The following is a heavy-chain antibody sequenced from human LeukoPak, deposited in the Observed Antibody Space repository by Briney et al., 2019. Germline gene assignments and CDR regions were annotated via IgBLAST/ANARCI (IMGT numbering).Heavy chain of an antibody. CDR3: ARGMGYSYGHPQGAFNI. V-gene: IGHV1-18*01. Sequence: ASVKVSCKASGYSFTSYGFNWVRQAPGQGLEWMGWMSAYNGKTNYAHSLQGRVTVTADTSTSTAYMELRSLRSEDTAVYYCARGMGYSYGHPQGAFNIWGQGTMVTVSS. CDR1: GYSFTSYG. D-gene: IGHD5-18*01. J-gene: IGHJ3*02. CDR2: MSAYNGKT.